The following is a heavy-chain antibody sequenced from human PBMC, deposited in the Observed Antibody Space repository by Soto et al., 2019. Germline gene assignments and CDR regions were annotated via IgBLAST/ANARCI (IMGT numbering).Heavy chain of an antibody. D-gene: IGHD3-9*01. V-gene: IGHV4-39*01. Sequence: QLQLQESGPGLVKPSETLSLTCSVSGDSINSDKYYWGWIRQPPGKGLEWIGSIYYRGNTYYNPFLQTRVTISLSKSKSQFSLKLNSVTAADSAVYFCARLEGLATNSYYFDFWGQGALVTVSS. CDR2: IYYRGNT. CDR1: GDSINSDKYY. J-gene: IGHJ4*02. CDR3: ARLEGLATNSYYFDF.